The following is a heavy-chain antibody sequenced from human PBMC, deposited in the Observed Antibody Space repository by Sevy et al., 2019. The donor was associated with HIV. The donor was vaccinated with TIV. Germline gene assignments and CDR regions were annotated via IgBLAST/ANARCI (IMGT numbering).Heavy chain of an antibody. CDR1: GFTFSSFA. D-gene: IGHD1-26*01. CDR2: LNGSGGST. Sequence: GGSLRLSCAASGFTFSSFAMSWVRQTPGKGLEWVSGLNGSGGSTYYPDSVKGRFTISRDNPKNTLYLQMNSLRAEDTAVYYCAKDTDSGSYLNDAFDIWGQGTMVTVSS. V-gene: IGHV3-23*01. J-gene: IGHJ3*02. CDR3: AKDTDSGSYLNDAFDI.